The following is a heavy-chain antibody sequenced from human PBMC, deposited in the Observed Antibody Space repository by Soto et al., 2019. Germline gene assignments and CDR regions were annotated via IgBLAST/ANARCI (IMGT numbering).Heavy chain of an antibody. Sequence: GGSLRLSCAASGFTFSSYGMHWVRQAPGKGLEWVAVISYDGSNKYYADSVKGRFTISRDNSKNTLYLQMNSLRAEDTAVYYCAKDAQYSSGWYHSYYNCDDMDVWGQGTTVTVSS. CDR2: ISYDGSNK. J-gene: IGHJ6*02. V-gene: IGHV3-30*18. CDR1: GFTFSSYG. CDR3: AKDAQYSSGWYHSYYNCDDMDV. D-gene: IGHD6-19*01.